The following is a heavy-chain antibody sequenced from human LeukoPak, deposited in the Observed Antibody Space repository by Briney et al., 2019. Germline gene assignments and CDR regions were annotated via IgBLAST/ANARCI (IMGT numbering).Heavy chain of an antibody. CDR3: TRGHD. Sequence: GRSLRLSCAASGFTFSNFAMHWVRQAPGKGLEWVANINQDGSGKNYVDSVKGRFTISRDNAKNSLYLQMNSLRADDTAVYYCTRGHDWGQGTLVTVSS. V-gene: IGHV3-7*01. CDR2: INQDGSGK. J-gene: IGHJ4*02. CDR1: GFTFSNFA.